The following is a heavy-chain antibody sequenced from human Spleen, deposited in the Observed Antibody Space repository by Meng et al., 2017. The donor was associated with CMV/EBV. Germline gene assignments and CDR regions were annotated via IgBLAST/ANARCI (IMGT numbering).Heavy chain of an antibody. D-gene: IGHD7-27*01. J-gene: IGHJ4*02. Sequence: SVKVSCKASGGTFSSYSFSWLRQAPGQALEWMGKIVPILDIADYAQKFQGRVTITADKSTSTAYMELNSLTSEDTAVYYCARDNNWGPDYWGQGTLVTVSS. CDR2: IVPILDIA. V-gene: IGHV1-69*04. CDR1: GGTFSSYS. CDR3: ARDNNWGPDY.